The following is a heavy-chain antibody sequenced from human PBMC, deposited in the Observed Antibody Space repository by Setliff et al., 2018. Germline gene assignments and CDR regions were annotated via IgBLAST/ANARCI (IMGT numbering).Heavy chain of an antibody. Sequence: ASVKVSCKASGYTFTSYDINWVRQATGQGLEWMGWMNPNSGNTGYAQKFQGRVTITRNTSISTAYMERSSLRSEDTALYSCARRGLGYDFWSGYYTMYYLGYWGQGTLVTVSS. D-gene: IGHD3-3*01. CDR3: ARRGLGYDFWSGYYTMYYLGY. J-gene: IGHJ4*02. V-gene: IGHV1-8*03. CDR1: GYTFTSYD. CDR2: MNPNSGNT.